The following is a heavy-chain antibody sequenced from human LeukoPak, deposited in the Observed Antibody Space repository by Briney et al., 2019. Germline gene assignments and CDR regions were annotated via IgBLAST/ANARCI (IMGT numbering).Heavy chain of an antibody. CDR3: ARGVGVNYYDSSGYYWNY. J-gene: IGHJ4*02. V-gene: IGHV4-34*01. D-gene: IGHD3-22*01. Sequence: PSETLSLTCAVYGGSFSGYYWSWIRQPPGKGLEWIGEINHSGSTNYNPSLKSRVTVSVDTSKNQFSLKLSSVTAADTAVYYCARGVGVNYYDSSGYYWNYWGQGTLVTASS. CDR1: GGSFSGYY. CDR2: INHSGST.